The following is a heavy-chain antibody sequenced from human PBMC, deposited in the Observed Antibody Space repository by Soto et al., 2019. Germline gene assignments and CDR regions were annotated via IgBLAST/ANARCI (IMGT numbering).Heavy chain of an antibody. V-gene: IGHV4-30-4*01. Sequence: QVQLQESGPGLVKPSQTLSLTCTVSGGSMSSGDYYWSWIRQPPGKGLEWIGYIYYSGFTYYNPSLKSRLTISVDTSRNHFSLRVTSVTAADTAVYYCARGRVRWYDITWGQGTMVTVSS. D-gene: IGHD2-15*01. CDR3: ARGRVRWYDIT. CDR2: IYYSGFT. J-gene: IGHJ3*01. CDR1: GGSMSSGDYY.